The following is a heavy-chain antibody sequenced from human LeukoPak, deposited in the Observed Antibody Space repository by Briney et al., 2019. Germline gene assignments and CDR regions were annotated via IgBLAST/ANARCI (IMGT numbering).Heavy chain of an antibody. CDR3: ARGRRTLSNMTPGVAFDI. CDR1: GGSFSSYY. Sequence: PSETLSLTCAVYGGSFSSYYWSWIRQPPGKGLEWIGEISHGGSTNYNPSLKSRVTISVDTSKNQFSLKLSSVTAADTAVYYCARGRRTLSNMTPGVAFDIWGQGRMVTVSS. CDR2: ISHGGST. V-gene: IGHV4-34*01. D-gene: IGHD3-10*01. J-gene: IGHJ3*02.